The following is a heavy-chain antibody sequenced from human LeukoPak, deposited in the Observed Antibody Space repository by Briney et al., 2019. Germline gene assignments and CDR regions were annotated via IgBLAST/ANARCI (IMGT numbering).Heavy chain of an antibody. CDR3: AREREGLLDY. CDR2: MFSFRSG. J-gene: IGHJ4*02. Sequence: SETLSLTCSVSGGSITTYYWSRIRQPAGKGLEWVGRMFSFRSGSYIPSLKSRVTMSADTSNNQFSLKVTSVTAADTAVYYCAREREGLLDYWGQGTLVTVSS. V-gene: IGHV4-4*07. CDR1: GGSITTYY.